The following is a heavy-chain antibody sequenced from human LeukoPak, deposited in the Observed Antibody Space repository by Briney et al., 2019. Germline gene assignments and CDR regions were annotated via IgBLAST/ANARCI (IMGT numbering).Heavy chain of an antibody. V-gene: IGHV1-2*02. J-gene: IGHJ4*02. CDR2: INPNSGGT. CDR1: GYTFTGYY. Sequence: GASVKVSCKASGYTFTGYYMHWVRQAPGQGLEWMGWINPNSGGTNYAQKFQGRVTMTRDTSISTAYMELSRLRSEDTAVYYCARGWREEYDSLTGYYLGHFDYWGQGTLVTVSS. CDR3: ARGWREEYDSLTGYYLGHFDY. D-gene: IGHD3-9*01.